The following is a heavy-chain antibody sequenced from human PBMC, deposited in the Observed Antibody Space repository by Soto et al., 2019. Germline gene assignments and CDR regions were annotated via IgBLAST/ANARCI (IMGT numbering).Heavy chain of an antibody. D-gene: IGHD5-12*01. CDR1: GDSVSSNTAS. CDR3: AKGDNLGPKTGYAFDP. Sequence: QTLSLTCAISGDSVSSNTASWNWIRQSPSSGLEWLGRTYFRSKWYNDYAVSVKSRIIINPDTSNNQFSLQLNSVTPEDTAVYFCAKGDNLGPKTGYAFDPWGQGIMVTVSS. CDR2: TYFRSKWYN. J-gene: IGHJ5*02. V-gene: IGHV6-1*01.